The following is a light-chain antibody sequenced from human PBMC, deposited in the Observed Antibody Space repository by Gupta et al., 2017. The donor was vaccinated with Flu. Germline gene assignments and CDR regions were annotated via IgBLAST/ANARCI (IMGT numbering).Light chain of an antibody. CDR2: DKS. Sequence: VNINCRSRTGAVAGGDYHCWFQRSPCQAPRMLIYDKSNKHSGTPARFSGSYGGGKATITLSGARAEDVADYYCVLSYSGPRWGVFGGGTKLTVL. CDR1: TGAVAGGDY. J-gene: IGLJ3*02. CDR3: VLSYSGPRWGV. V-gene: IGLV7-46*01.